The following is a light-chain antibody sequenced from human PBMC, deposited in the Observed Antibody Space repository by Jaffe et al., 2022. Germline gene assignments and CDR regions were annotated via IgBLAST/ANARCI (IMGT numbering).Light chain of an antibody. CDR1: QSVSSNY. CDR3: QQYGTSPLFT. Sequence: EIVLTQSPGTLSLSPGERASVSCRTSQSVSSNYLAWYQHKPGQAPRLLIYGASRRAAGIPDRFSGGGSGTDFTLTISRLEPEDFAVYFCQQYGTSPLFTFGPGTKVEMK. J-gene: IGKJ3*01. V-gene: IGKV3-20*01. CDR2: GAS.